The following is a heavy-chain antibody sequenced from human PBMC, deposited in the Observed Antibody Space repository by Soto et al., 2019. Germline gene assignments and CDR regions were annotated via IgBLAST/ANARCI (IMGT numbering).Heavy chain of an antibody. CDR3: AREGGYSSGWPPAADY. Sequence: SETLSLTCAVYGGSFSGYYWSWIRQPPGKGLEWIGEINHSGSTNYNPSLKSRVTISVDTSKNQFSLKLSSVTAADTAVYYCAREGGYSSGWPPAADYWGQGTLVTVSS. D-gene: IGHD6-19*01. CDR2: INHSGST. V-gene: IGHV4-34*01. J-gene: IGHJ4*02. CDR1: GGSFSGYY.